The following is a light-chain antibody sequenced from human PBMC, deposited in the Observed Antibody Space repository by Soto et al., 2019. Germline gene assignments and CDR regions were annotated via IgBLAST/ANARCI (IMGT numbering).Light chain of an antibody. CDR3: AAWDDSLNGWV. CDR2: EVS. J-gene: IGLJ3*02. CDR1: SSDVGAYNY. V-gene: IGLV2-14*01. Sequence: QSVLTQPASVSGSPGQSITISCTGTSSDVGAYNYVSWYQQHPGKAPKLIIYEVSNRPSGVSDRFSGTKSGNTASLTISGLQAEDEADYYCAAWDDSLNGWVFGGGTKLTVL.